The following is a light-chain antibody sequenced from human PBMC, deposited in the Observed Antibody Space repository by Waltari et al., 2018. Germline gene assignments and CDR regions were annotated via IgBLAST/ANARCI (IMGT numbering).Light chain of an antibody. CDR3: SSHTTSSTLV. J-gene: IGLJ2*01. Sequence: QSALTQPASVSGSPGQSITISCTGSSDDVGRYKFVSWYQQHPGKGPKLFIFDFTDRPPGVSDRFSGSKAGNTASLAISGLQPEDEADYYCSSHTTSSTLVFGGGTRVTVL. CDR2: DFT. V-gene: IGLV2-14*03. CDR1: SDDVGRYKF.